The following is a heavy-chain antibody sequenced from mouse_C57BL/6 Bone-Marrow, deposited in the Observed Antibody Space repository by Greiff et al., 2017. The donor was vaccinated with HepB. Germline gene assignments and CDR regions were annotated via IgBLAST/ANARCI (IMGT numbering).Heavy chain of an antibody. D-gene: IGHD1-1*01. J-gene: IGHJ2*01. Sequence: VQLQLSGAELARPGASVKLSCKASGYTFTSYGISWVKQRTGQGLEWIGEIYPRSGNTYYNEKFKGKATLTADKSSSTAYMELRSLTSEDSAVYFCAREGYYYGSSLGYWGQGTTLTVSS. V-gene: IGHV1-81*01. CDR3: AREGYYYGSSLGY. CDR2: IYPRSGNT. CDR1: GYTFTSYG.